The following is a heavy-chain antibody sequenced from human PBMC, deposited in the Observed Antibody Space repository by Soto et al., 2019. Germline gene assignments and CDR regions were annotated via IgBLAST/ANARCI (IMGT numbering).Heavy chain of an antibody. V-gene: IGHV3-74*01. CDR1: GFTFSSYW. J-gene: IGHJ4*02. D-gene: IGHD3-9*01. CDR2: INSYGSST. Sequence: PGGSLRLSCAASGFTFSSYWMHWVRQAPGKVLVWVSRINSYGSSTSYADSVRGRFTISRDNAKHTLYLQMNSLKTEDTAVYYCTTGPTSYDILTGYPVDYWGQGT. CDR3: TTGPTSYDILTGYPVDY.